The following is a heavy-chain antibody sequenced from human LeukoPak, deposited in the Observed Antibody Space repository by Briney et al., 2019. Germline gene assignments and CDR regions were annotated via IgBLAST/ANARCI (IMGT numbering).Heavy chain of an antibody. CDR3: AHRLGSGWYPGEDWFDP. CDR2: IYWDDDK. CDR1: GFSLSTRGVG. D-gene: IGHD6-19*01. V-gene: IGHV2-5*02. J-gene: IGHJ5*02. Sequence: SGPTLVNPTQTLTLTCTFSGFSLSTRGVGVGWIRQPPGKALEWLALIYWDDDKRYSPSLKSRLTITKDTSTNQVVPTMTNMDPVDTATYSCAHRLGSGWYPGEDWFDPWGQGTLVTVSS.